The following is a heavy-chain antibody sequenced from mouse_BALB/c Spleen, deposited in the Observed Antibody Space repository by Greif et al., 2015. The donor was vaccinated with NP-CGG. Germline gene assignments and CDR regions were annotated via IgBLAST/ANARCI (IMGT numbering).Heavy chain of an antibody. D-gene: IGHD2-3*01. Sequence: QVQLKQSGPGLVQPSQSLSITCTVSGFSLTSYGVHWVRQSPGKGLEWLGVIWSGGSTDYNAAFISRLSISKDNSKSQVFFKMTSLQANDTAIYYCARNAVGGYYFAWFAYWGQGTLVTVSA. CDR1: GFSLTSYG. CDR3: ARNAVGGYYFAWFAY. J-gene: IGHJ3*01. CDR2: IWSGGST. V-gene: IGHV2-2*02.